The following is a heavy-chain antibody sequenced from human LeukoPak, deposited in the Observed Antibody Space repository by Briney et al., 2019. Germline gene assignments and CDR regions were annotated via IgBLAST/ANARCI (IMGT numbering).Heavy chain of an antibody. CDR2: IYYSGST. CDR1: GGSISSYY. J-gene: IGHJ4*02. D-gene: IGHD5-12*01. Sequence: SETLSLTCTVSGGSISSYYWSWIRQPPGKGPEWIGYIYYSGSTYYNPSLKSRVTISVDTSKNQFSLKLSSVTAADTAVYYCARDSSGYDTLDYWGQGTLVTVSS. CDR3: ARDSSGYDTLDY. V-gene: IGHV4-59*01.